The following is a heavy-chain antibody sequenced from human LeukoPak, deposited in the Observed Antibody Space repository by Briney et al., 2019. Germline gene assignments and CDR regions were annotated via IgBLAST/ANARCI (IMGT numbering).Heavy chain of an antibody. CDR2: MSYDGNIK. Sequence: GGSLRLSCAASGFNFSSYAMHWVRQAPGKGLEWVAVMSYDGNIKSYADSVKGRFTISRDNSKNTLFLQMNSLRPEDTAVYYCARDHDFWSGYLDYWGQGTLVTVSS. CDR1: GFNFSSYA. CDR3: ARDHDFWSGYLDY. V-gene: IGHV3-30-3*01. D-gene: IGHD3-3*01. J-gene: IGHJ4*02.